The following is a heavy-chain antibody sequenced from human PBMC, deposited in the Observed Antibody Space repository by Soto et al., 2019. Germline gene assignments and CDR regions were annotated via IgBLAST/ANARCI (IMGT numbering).Heavy chain of an antibody. CDR2: IIPIFGTA. J-gene: IGHJ6*02. D-gene: IGHD3-10*01. CDR3: AREDYGSGSSDYYYYYGMDV. CDR1: GGTFSSYA. V-gene: IGHV1-69*13. Sequence: SVKVSCRACGGTFSSYAISWVRQAPGQGLEWMGGIIPIFGTANYAQKFQGRVTITADESTSTAYMELSSLRSEDTAVYYCAREDYGSGSSDYYYYYGMDVWGQGTTVTVSS.